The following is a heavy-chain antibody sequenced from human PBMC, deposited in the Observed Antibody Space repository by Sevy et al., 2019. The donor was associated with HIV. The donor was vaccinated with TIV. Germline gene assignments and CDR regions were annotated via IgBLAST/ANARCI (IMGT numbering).Heavy chain of an antibody. CDR2: ISPEGSRI. CDR1: GFGFSGTW. Sequence: GSLRLSCAASGFGFSGTWMNWVRQAPGKGLGWVAIISPEGSRIDYAESVKGRLIISRDNANSSVSLHMNSLRVEDMGVYYCAKDRGWKTFDYWGQGALVTVSS. CDR3: AKDRGWKTFDY. J-gene: IGHJ4*02. V-gene: IGHV3-7*04. D-gene: IGHD3-10*01.